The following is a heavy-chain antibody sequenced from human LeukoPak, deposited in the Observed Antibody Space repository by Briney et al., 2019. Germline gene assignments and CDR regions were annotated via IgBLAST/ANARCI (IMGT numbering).Heavy chain of an antibody. J-gene: IGHJ4*02. Sequence: GGSLRLSCAASEFTFSSYSMNWVRQAPGKGLEWVSSISSSSSYIYYADSVKGRFTISRDNSKNTLYLQMNSLRAEDAAVYYCAKTGNPPTGDYWGQGTLVTVSS. D-gene: IGHD1-1*01. V-gene: IGHV3-21*04. CDR3: AKTGNPPTGDY. CDR2: ISSSSSYI. CDR1: EFTFSSYS.